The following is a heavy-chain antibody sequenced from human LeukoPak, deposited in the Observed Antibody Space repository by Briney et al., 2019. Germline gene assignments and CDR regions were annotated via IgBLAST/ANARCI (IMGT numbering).Heavy chain of an antibody. CDR1: GGSISSYY. J-gene: IGHJ6*02. CDR2: IYYSGST. D-gene: IGHD2-2*01. CDR3: AREKPKYCSSTSCYRVDYYYYGMDV. V-gene: IGHV4-59*12. Sequence: SETLSLTCTVSGGSISSYYWSWIRQPPGKGLEWIGYIYYSGSTNYNPSLKSRVTISVDTSKNQFSLKLSSVTAADTAVYYCAREKPKYCSSTSCYRVDYYYYGMDVWGQGTTVTVSS.